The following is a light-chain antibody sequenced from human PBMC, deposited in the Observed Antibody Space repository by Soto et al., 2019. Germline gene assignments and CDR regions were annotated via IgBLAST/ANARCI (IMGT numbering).Light chain of an antibody. CDR1: QSVSSSY. CDR2: GAS. J-gene: IGKJ1*01. CDR3: QQDYNLPWT. Sequence: EIVMTQSPATLSLSPGERATLSCRASQSVSSSYLSWYQQKPGQAPRLLIYGASIRATGIPARFSGSGSGTAFTLTISSLQPEDFAVYYCQQDYNLPWTFGQGTKVE. V-gene: IGKV3D-7*01.